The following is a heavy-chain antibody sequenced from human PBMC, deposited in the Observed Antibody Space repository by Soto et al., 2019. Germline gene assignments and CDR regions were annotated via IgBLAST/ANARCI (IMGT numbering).Heavy chain of an antibody. CDR1: GFTFSSYA. CDR2: ISGSGGST. J-gene: IGHJ4*02. Sequence: PGGALRLSCAASGFTFSSYAMSWVRQAPGKGLEWVSAISGSGGSTYYADSVKGRFTISRDDSKNSLYVQMNSLRAEDTAIYYCARVRRGGDCFDYWGQGTLVTVSS. V-gene: IGHV3-23*01. CDR3: ARVRRGGDCFDY. D-gene: IGHD2-21*01.